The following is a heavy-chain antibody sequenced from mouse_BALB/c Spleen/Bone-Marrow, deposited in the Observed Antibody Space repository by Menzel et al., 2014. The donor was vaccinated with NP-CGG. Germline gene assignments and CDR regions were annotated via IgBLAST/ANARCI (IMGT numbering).Heavy chain of an antibody. Sequence: VQRVESGPELVKPGASVKISCKASGSAFSTSWMNWVKRGPGQGLGWIGRIYPGDGDTNYNGKFKGKATLTADKSSSTAYMQLSSLTSVDSAVYFCARSDGYRTMDYWGQGTSVTVSS. J-gene: IGHJ4*01. CDR2: IYPGDGDT. V-gene: IGHV1-82*01. CDR3: ARSDGYRTMDY. D-gene: IGHD2-3*01. CDR1: GSAFSTSW.